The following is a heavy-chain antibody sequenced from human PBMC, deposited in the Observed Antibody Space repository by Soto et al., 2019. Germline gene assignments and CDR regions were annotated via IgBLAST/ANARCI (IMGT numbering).Heavy chain of an antibody. V-gene: IGHV3-23*01. Sequence: EVQLLDSGGGLVQPGGSLRLSCEASGFTFSSSDMCWVRQAPGKGLEWISSIPTSGARTFYADSVKGRFTISRDNSKNNLYLQMNSLRVDDTAVYFCAKGGGGDHGDWGQGTPVAVSS. CDR2: IPTSGART. J-gene: IGHJ4*02. D-gene: IGHD2-21*02. CDR1: GFTFSSSD. CDR3: AKGGGGDHGD.